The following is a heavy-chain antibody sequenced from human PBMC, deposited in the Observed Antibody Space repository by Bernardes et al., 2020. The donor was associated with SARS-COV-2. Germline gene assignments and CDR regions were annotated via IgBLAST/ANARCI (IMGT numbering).Heavy chain of an antibody. Sequence: GGSLRLSCAASGFTFSSSAMSWVRQAPGTGLAWVSAISGSGGSPYYADSVKGRFTISRDNSKNTLYLQMNSLRAEDTAVYYCARGDCSSTSCYAGVGPYYYYYGMDVWGQGTTVTVSS. CDR2: ISGSGGSP. J-gene: IGHJ6*02. V-gene: IGHV3-23*01. CDR3: ARGDCSSTSCYAGVGPYYYYYGMDV. CDR1: GFTFSSSA. D-gene: IGHD2-2*01.